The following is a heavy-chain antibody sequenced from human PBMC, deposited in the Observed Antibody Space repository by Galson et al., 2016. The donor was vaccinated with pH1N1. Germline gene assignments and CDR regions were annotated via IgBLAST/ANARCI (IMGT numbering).Heavy chain of an antibody. CDR2: IIPILNIT. V-gene: IGHV1-69*13. CDR3: SREDYYDTDLSDWYFDL. D-gene: IGHD3-22*01. J-gene: IGHJ2*01. CDR1: GGTFGSYG. Sequence: SVKVSCKASGGTFGSYGINWVRQAPGQGLEWMGGIIPILNITKYAQNLQDSVTITADESTTTAYMELSSLRSEDTAVYYCSREDYYDTDLSDWYFDLWGRGTLVTVSS.